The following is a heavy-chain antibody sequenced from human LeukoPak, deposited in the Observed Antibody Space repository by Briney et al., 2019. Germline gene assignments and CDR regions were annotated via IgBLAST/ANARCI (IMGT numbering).Heavy chain of an antibody. CDR3: ARSRYYYDSSGYYYYFDY. CDR2: ISAYNGNT. D-gene: IGHD3-22*01. V-gene: IGHV1-18*01. Sequence: ASVKVSCKASGYTFTSYGISWVRQAPGQGLEWMGWISAYNGNTNYAQKLQGRVTMTTDTSTSTAYMELRSLRSDDTAVHYCARSRYYYDSSGYYYYFDYWGQGTLVTVSS. J-gene: IGHJ4*02. CDR1: GYTFTSYG.